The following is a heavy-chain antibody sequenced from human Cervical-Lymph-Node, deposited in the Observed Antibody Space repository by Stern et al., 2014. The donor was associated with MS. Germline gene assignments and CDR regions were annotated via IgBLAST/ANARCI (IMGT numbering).Heavy chain of an antibody. CDR2: IYTGGTT. CDR1: GFTVSSNY. CDR3: ARHITSGD. V-gene: IGHV3-66*04. D-gene: IGHD2-2*01. J-gene: IGHJ4*02. Sequence: QLVQSGGGLVQPGGSLRLSCAASGFTVSSNYLSWVRQAPGKGLEWVSVIYTGGTTHYADSVKGRFTISRDSSKNTVYLQMNSLRVEDTAVYYCARHITSGDWGQGTQVTVSS.